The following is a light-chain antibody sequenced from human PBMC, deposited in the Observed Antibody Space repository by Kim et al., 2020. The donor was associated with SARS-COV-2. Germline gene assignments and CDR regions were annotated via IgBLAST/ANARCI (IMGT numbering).Light chain of an antibody. Sequence: NFMLTQPPSVSESPGTTVTISCTRSGGASASFYVQWYQQRRGSAPTTVIYGANQRPPGVPDRFSASVAQSSGSASLTISGLKTEDEADYYCQSFDSSNLWVFGGGTKLTVL. J-gene: IGLJ3*02. CDR1: GGASASFY. CDR2: GAN. CDR3: QSFDSSNLWV. V-gene: IGLV6-57*03.